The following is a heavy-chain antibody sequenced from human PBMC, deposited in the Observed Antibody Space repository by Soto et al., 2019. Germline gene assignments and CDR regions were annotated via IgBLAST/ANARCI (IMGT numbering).Heavy chain of an antibody. CDR3: AKNPPRTVTTTLYYFDY. D-gene: IGHD4-17*01. CDR1: GFTFSSYA. Sequence: GGSLRLSCAASGFTFSSYAMSWVRQAPGKGLEWVSAIGGSGGSTYYADSVKGRFTISRDNSKNTLYLQMNSLRAEDTAVYYCAKNPPRTVTTTLYYFDYWGQGTLVTVSS. J-gene: IGHJ4*02. V-gene: IGHV3-23*01. CDR2: IGGSGGST.